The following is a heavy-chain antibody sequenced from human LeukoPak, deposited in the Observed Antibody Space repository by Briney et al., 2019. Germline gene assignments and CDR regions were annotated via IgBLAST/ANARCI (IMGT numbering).Heavy chain of an antibody. J-gene: IGHJ4*02. V-gene: IGHV3-23*01. Sequence: PGGSLRLSCAASGFTFSSYAMSWVRQAPGKGLEWVSATSGSGGSTYYTDSVKGRFTISRDNSKNTLFLQMNSLRAEDTAVYYCAKMATTGSYYQFDYWGQGTLVTVSS. CDR3: AKMATTGSYYQFDY. CDR2: TSGSGGST. D-gene: IGHD1-26*01. CDR1: GFTFSSYA.